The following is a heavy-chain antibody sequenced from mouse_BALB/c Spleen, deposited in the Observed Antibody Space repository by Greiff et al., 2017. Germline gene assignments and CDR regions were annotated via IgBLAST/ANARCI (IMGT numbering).Heavy chain of an antibody. CDR1: GYTFTSYW. V-gene: IGHV1-87*01. CDR2: IYPGDGDT. D-gene: IGHD1-1*01. CDR3: ARNYYGSSDYFDY. J-gene: IGHJ2*01. Sequence: QVQLQQSGAELARPGASVKLSCKASGYTFTSYWMQWVKQRPGQGLEWIGAIYPGDGDTRYTQKFKGKATLTADKSSSTAYMQLSSLASEDSAVYYCARNYYGSSDYFDYWGQGTTLTVSS.